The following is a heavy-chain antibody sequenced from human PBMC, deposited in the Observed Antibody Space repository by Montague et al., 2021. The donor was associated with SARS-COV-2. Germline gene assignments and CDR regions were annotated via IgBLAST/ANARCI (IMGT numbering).Heavy chain of an antibody. V-gene: IGHV4-39*01. J-gene: IGHJ4*02. CDR1: GASRSTKNYY. CDR3: ARLGITLGGVIVIRYYFDF. D-gene: IGHD3-16*02. CDR2: ISYSAAS. Sequence: SETLSLTCTFSGASRSTKNYYWGWIRQPPGKGLEWIGSISYSAASYSNPSLKSRVTMSVDTSRNQLSLNLSSVTGADTAVYYCARLGITLGGVIVIRYYFDFWGQGTLVTVSS.